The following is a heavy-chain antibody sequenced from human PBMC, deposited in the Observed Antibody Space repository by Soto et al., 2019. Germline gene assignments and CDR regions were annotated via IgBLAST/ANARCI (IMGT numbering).Heavy chain of an antibody. CDR3: AKHGLTAYMAYYFDL. Sequence: PGRGLEWIASIYYSGSSYYNPSLKSRITISVDTSKNQFSLNLTSVTAADTAVYYCAKHGLTAYMAYYFDLWGRGTLVTVSS. CDR2: IYYSGSS. J-gene: IGHJ4*02. D-gene: IGHD3-16*01. V-gene: IGHV4-39*01.